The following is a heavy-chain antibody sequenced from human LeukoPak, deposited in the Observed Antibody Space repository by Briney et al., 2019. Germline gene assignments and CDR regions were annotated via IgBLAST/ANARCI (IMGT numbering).Heavy chain of an antibody. D-gene: IGHD3-3*01. CDR3: ARATTAGFLERTSAFDI. V-gene: IGHV3-7*01. J-gene: IGHJ3*02. CDR2: INKNGSGK. CDR1: GFTFSNYW. Sequence: TGGSLRLSCAASGFTFSNYWMSWVRQAPGKGLEWVANINKNGSGKYYADSVKGRFTSSRDNAKKSLYLQMNSLTAEDTAVYYCARATTAGFLERTSAFDIWGQGTMVSVSS.